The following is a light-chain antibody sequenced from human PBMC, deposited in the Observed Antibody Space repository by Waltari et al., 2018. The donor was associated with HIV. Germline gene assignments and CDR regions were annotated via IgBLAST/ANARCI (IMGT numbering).Light chain of an antibody. CDR3: ATWDDNLNGWV. J-gene: IGLJ3*02. V-gene: IGLV1-44*01. CDR2: SNN. Sequence: QSVLTQPPSASGTPGQRVTISCSGASSNIGSNTVNWYQQLPGTAPQLLIYSNNQRPSGVPDRFSGSKSGTSASLAISGRQSEDEADYYCATWDDNLNGWVFGGGTKLTVL. CDR1: SSNIGSNT.